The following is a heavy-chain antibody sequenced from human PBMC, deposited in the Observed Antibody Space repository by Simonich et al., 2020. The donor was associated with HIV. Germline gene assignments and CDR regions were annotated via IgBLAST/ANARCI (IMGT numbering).Heavy chain of an antibody. J-gene: IGHJ4*02. CDR2: ISWNSGRI. D-gene: IGHD6-6*01. CDR3: AKDRYSSSSGSFDY. CDR1: GFTFDDYA. V-gene: IGHV3-9*03. Sequence: EVQLVESGGGLVQPGRSLRLSCAASGFTFDDYAMHWVRQAPCKGGGWVSGISWNSGRIGYADSVKGRFTISRDNAKNSLYLQMNSLRAEDMALYYCAKDRYSSSSGSFDYWGQGTLVTVSS.